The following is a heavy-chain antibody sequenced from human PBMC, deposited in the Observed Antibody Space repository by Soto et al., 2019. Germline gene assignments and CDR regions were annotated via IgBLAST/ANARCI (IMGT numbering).Heavy chain of an antibody. V-gene: IGHV1-3*01. Sequence: QVQLVQSGAEVKKPGASVKVSCKASGYTFTSYAMHWVRQAPGQRLEWMGWINAGNGNTKYSQKFQGRVTITRDTSGSTAYMEPSSLGSEGTALYLCAVPYRSGWFDLGAFDIWGQGTMVTVSS. CDR3: AVPYRSGWFDLGAFDI. D-gene: IGHD6-19*01. J-gene: IGHJ3*02. CDR2: INAGNGNT. CDR1: GYTFTSYA.